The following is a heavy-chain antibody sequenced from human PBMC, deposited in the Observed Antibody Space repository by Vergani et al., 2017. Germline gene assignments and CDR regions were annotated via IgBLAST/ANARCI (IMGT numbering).Heavy chain of an antibody. J-gene: IGHJ4*02. Sequence: QVQLQESGPGLVKPSETLSLTCAVSGYSISSGYYWSWIRQPPGKGREWIGEINHSGSTNYNPSLKSRVTISVDPSKNQFSLKLSSVTAADTAVYYCARGLGMYGSSRQIFDYWGQGTLVTVSA. CDR1: GYSISSGYY. V-gene: IGHV4-38-2*01. CDR3: ARGLGMYGSSRQIFDY. CDR2: INHSGST. D-gene: IGHD6-6*01.